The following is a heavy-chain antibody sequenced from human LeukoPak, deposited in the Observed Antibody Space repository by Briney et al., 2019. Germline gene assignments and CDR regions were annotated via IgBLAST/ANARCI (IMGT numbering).Heavy chain of an antibody. V-gene: IGHV4-34*01. CDR2: INHSGGT. CDR3: ARGTGYCSSTSCSKRSSMDV. Sequence: SETLSLTCAVYGGSFSGYYWSWIRQPPGKGLEWIGEINHSGGTNYNPSLKSRVTISVDTSKNQFSLKLSSVTAADTAVYYCARGTGYCSSTSCSKRSSMDVWGQGTAVTVSS. CDR1: GGSFSGYY. D-gene: IGHD2-2*01. J-gene: IGHJ6*02.